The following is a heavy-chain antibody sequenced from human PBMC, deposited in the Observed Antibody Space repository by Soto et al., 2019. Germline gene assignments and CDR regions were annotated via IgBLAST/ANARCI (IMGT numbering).Heavy chain of an antibody. J-gene: IGHJ4*02. CDR1: GFTFSSYW. Sequence: GSLRLSCAASGFTFSSYWMSWVRQAPGKGLEWVANIKQDGSEKYYVDSVKGRFTISRDNAKNSLYLQMNSLRAEDTAVYYCARGTPYYCSSTRCYGFDYWGQGTLVTVSS. D-gene: IGHD2-2*01. CDR2: IKQDGSEK. V-gene: IGHV3-7*01. CDR3: ARGTPYYCSSTRCYGFDY.